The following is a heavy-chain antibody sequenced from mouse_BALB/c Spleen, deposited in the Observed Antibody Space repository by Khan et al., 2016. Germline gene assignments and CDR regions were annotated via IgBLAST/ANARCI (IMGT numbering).Heavy chain of an antibody. V-gene: IGHV5-6-3*01. CDR2: INSNGGST. Sequence: EVELVESGGGLVQPGGSLKLSCAASGFTFSSYGMSWVRHTPDKRLELVATINSNGGSTNYPDSVKGRFPISRDNAKNTLYLQMRSLKSEDTDMYYGARMARTINWGQGTTLTVSS. CDR3: ARMARTIN. CDR1: GFTFSSYG. J-gene: IGHJ2*01.